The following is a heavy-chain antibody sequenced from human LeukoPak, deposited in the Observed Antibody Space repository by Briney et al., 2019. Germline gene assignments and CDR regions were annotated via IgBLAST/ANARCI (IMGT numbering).Heavy chain of an antibody. CDR3: AKDHSYWFDY. CDR2: IKQDGSVK. D-gene: IGHD2-8*02. J-gene: IGHJ4*02. Sequence: GGSLRLSCAASGFTFSSYWMTWVRQAPGKGLEWVANIKQDGSVKYYVDSVKGRFTISRDNAKNSLYLQMNSLRAEDTAIYYCAKDHSYWFDYWGQGTLVTVSS. V-gene: IGHV3-7*03. CDR1: GFTFSSYW.